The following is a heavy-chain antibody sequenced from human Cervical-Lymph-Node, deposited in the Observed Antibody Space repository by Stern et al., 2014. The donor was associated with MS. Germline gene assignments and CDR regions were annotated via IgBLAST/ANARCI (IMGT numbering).Heavy chain of an antibody. D-gene: IGHD5-12*01. CDR1: GFTFSSYG. V-gene: IGHV3-30*18. Sequence: LVESGGGVVQPGRSLRLSCAASGFTFSSYGMHWVRQAPGKGLEWVAVISYDGSNKYYADSVKGRFTISRDNSKNTLYLQMNSLRAEDTAVYYCAKVSIVATALDYWGQGTLVTVSS. J-gene: IGHJ4*02. CDR3: AKVSIVATALDY. CDR2: ISYDGSNK.